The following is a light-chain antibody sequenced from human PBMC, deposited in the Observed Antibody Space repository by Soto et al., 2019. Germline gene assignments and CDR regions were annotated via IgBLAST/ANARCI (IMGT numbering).Light chain of an antibody. V-gene: IGKV1-27*01. J-gene: IGKJ2*01. CDR3: QHYDSSPPYT. CDR1: QGISNS. Sequence: DIQMTQSPSSLSASVGDTVTITCRASQGISNSLAWYQQKPGKVPDLLIYAASTLQSGVPSHFSGSGSGTDFTLTISSLQPEDSAVYYCQHYDSSPPYTFGQGTKLEIK. CDR2: AAS.